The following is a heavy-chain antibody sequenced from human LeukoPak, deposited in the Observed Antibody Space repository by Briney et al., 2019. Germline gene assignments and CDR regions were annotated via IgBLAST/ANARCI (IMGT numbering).Heavy chain of an antibody. CDR3: ARDRKYCSSISCYYYFDY. CDR2: IYTSGST. J-gene: IGHJ4*02. V-gene: IGHV4-4*07. D-gene: IGHD2-2*01. CDR1: GGSISSYS. Sequence: SETLSLTCAASGGSISSYSWSWIRQPARKGLEWIGRIYTSGSTNYNPSLKSRVTMSLDTSKNQFSLKLSSVTAADTAVYYCARDRKYCSSISCYYYFDYWGQGTLVTVSS.